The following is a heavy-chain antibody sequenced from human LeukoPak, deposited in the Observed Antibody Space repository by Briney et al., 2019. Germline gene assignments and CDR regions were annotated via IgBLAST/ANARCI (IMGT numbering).Heavy chain of an antibody. D-gene: IGHD2-2*01. CDR2: INWNGGST. Sequence: PGGSLRLSCAASGFTFGDYGMSWVRQAPGKGLEWVSGINWNGGSTGYADSVKGRFTISRDNAKNSLYLQMNSLRAEDTALYYCARDLANTRGCSSTSCSPHWGQGTLVTVSS. J-gene: IGHJ4*02. V-gene: IGHV3-20*04. CDR3: ARDLANTRGCSSTSCSPH. CDR1: GFTFGDYG.